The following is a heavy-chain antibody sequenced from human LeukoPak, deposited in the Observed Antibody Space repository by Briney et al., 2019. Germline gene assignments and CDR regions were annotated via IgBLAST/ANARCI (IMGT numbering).Heavy chain of an antibody. J-gene: IGHJ4*02. CDR1: GGSFSGYY. D-gene: IGHD3-3*01. V-gene: IGHV4-34*01. CDR2: INHSGST. Sequence: PSETLSLTCAVYGGSFSGYYWSWIRQPPGKGLEWIGEINHSGSTNYNPSLKSRVTISVDTSKNQFPLKLSSVTAADTAVYYCARSDFRSGLHFDSWGQGALVTVSS. CDR3: ARSDFRSGLHFDS.